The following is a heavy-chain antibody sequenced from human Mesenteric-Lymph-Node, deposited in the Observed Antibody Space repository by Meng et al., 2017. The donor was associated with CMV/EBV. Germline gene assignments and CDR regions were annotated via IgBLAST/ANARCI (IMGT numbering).Heavy chain of an antibody. CDR1: GGSFSGYY. J-gene: IGHJ4*02. CDR3: ARHQRWLKSEGGFNY. V-gene: IGHV4-34*01. D-gene: IGHD4-23*01. CDR2: INHSGST. Sequence: WGAGLLKPSEPLSPTCAVYGGSFSGYYWSWIRQPPGKGLEWIGEINHSGSTNYNPSLKSRVTISVDTSKNQFSLKLSSVTAADTAVYYCARHQRWLKSEGGFNYWGQGTLVTVSS.